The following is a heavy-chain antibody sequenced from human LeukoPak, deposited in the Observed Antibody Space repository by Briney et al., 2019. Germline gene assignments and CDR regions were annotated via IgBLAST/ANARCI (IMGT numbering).Heavy chain of an antibody. V-gene: IGHV1-8*01. Sequence: ASVKVSCKASGYTFTSYDINWVRQATGQGLEWMGWMNLNSGNTGYAQKFQGRVTMTRNTSISTAYMELSSLRSEDTAVYYCARVENFMVRGVIRGYYYYGMDVWGQGTTVTVSS. D-gene: IGHD3-10*01. CDR3: ARVENFMVRGVIRGYYYYGMDV. J-gene: IGHJ6*02. CDR2: MNLNSGNT. CDR1: GYTFTSYD.